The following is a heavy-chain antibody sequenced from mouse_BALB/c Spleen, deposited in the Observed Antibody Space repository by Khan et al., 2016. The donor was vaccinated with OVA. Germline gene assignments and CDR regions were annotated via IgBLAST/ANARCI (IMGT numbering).Heavy chain of an antibody. CDR1: GYTFTSHT. CDR3: ARRTTEYAMDY. Sequence: QMQLEESGAELARPGASVKMSCKASGYTFTSHTMHWVKQRPGQGLEWIGYINPRSGYTNYNQKFNDKATLTADKSSSTAYMQLGSLTSEDSAVYYCARRTTEYAMDYWGQGTSVTVSA. J-gene: IGHJ4*01. CDR2: INPRSGYT. D-gene: IGHD2-14*01. V-gene: IGHV1-4*01.